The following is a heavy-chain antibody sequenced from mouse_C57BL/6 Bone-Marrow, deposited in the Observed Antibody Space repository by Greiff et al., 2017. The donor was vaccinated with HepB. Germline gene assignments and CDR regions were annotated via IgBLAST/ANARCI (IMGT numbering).Heavy chain of an antibody. CDR2: IYPGSGST. Sequence: QVQLQQPGAELVKPGASVKMSCKASGYTFTSYWITWVKQRPGQGLEWIGDIYPGSGSTNYIEKFKSKATLTVDTSSSTAYMQLSSLTSEDSAVYYCARDGYYPRTDFDYWGRGTTLTVSS. CDR1: GYTFTSYW. J-gene: IGHJ2*01. V-gene: IGHV1-55*01. D-gene: IGHD2-3*01. CDR3: ARDGYYPRTDFDY.